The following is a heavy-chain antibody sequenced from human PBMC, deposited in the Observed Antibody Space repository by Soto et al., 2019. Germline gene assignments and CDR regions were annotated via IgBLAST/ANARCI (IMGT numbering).Heavy chain of an antibody. D-gene: IGHD4-4*01. CDR1: GGSISSGGYY. CDR2: IYYSGST. Sequence: PSETLSLTCTVSGGSISSGGYYWSWIRQHPGKGLEWIGYIYYSGSTYYNPSLKSRVTISVDTSKNQFSLKLSSVTAADTAVYYCARDHSTRGMDVWGQGTTVTVSS. CDR3: ARDHSTRGMDV. J-gene: IGHJ6*02. V-gene: IGHV4-31*03.